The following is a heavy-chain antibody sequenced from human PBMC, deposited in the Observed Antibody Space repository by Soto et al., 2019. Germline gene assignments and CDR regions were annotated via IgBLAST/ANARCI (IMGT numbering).Heavy chain of an antibody. D-gene: IGHD4-17*01. Sequence: SETLSLTCAVSGGSISSGGYSCNWIRQPPGKGLEWIGYIYHSGSTYYNPSLKSRVTISVDRSKNQFSLKLSSVTAADTAVYYCARGVTTVATFDYWRQRTPDTVSS. V-gene: IGHV4-30-2*01. CDR3: ARGVTTVATFDY. CDR2: IYHSGST. J-gene: IGHJ4*02. CDR1: GGSISSGGYS.